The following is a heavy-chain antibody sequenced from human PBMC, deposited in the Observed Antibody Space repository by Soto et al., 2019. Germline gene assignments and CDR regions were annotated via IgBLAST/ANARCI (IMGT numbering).Heavy chain of an antibody. J-gene: IGHJ4*02. Sequence: GASVKVSCKTSGYTYTRYGSIWVRQAPGQGLEWMGWISAYNGNTNYAQKLQGRVTMTTDTSTSTAYMELRSLRSDDTAVYYCARDADPGFDYWGQGTLVTVSS. CDR1: GYTYTRYG. V-gene: IGHV1-18*01. CDR2: ISAYNGNT. CDR3: ARDADPGFDY.